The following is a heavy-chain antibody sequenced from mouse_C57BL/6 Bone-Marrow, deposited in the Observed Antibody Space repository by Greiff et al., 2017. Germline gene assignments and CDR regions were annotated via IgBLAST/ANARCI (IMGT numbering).Heavy chain of an antibody. D-gene: IGHD4-1*01. CDR2: ISGGGGNT. J-gene: IGHJ3*01. CDR1: GFTFSSYT. CDR3: ARTLTCLFAY. Sequence: EVMLVESGGGLVKPGGSLKLSCAASGFTFSSYTMSWVRQTPETRLEWVATISGGGGNTYYPDSVKGRFTISRDNAKNTLYLQMSSLRSEDTALYYCARTLTCLFAYWGQGTLVTVSA. V-gene: IGHV5-9*01.